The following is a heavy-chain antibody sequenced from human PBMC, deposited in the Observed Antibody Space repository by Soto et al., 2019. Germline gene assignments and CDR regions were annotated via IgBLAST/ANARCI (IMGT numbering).Heavy chain of an antibody. J-gene: IGHJ5*02. V-gene: IGHV3-64*01. CDR3: AGAHSGGWYMA. D-gene: IGHD6-19*01. Sequence: ELQLVESGGGLVQPGGSLRLSCAASGFIFSDSAMHWVRQAPGKGLEYVSAITNNGDYTYYANSVKGRFTISRDNSKNTLYLQMGNLRPDDKAIYYGAGAHSGGWYMAWGQGTLVTVSS. CDR1: GFIFSDSA. CDR2: ITNNGDYT.